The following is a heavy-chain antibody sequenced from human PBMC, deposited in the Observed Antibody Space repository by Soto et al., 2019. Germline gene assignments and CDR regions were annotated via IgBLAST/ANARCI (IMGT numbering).Heavy chain of an antibody. Sequence: SETLSLTCTVSGGSISSSSYYWGWIRQPPGKGLEWIGSIAYSGSTYYNPSLKGRVTISVDTSKSQLSLKLNSVSAADTAVYFCARPRDSGDYWGSWGQGTLVTVSS. D-gene: IGHD3-22*01. CDR2: IAYSGST. J-gene: IGHJ5*02. CDR1: GGSISSSSYY. CDR3: ARPRDSGDYWGS. V-gene: IGHV4-39*01.